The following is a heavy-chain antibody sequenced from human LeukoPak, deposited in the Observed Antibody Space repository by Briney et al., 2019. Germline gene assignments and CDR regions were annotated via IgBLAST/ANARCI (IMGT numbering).Heavy chain of an antibody. CDR2: IYHSGST. CDR3: ARHTHTWGNPKYYFDY. D-gene: IGHD4-23*01. CDR1: GYSISSGYY. V-gene: IGHV4-38-2*02. Sequence: PSETLSLTCTVSGYSISSGYYWGWIRQPPGKGLEWIGSIYHSGSTYYNPSLKSRVTISVDTSKNQFSLKLSSVTAADTAVYYCARHTHTWGNPKYYFDYWGQGTLVTVSS. J-gene: IGHJ4*02.